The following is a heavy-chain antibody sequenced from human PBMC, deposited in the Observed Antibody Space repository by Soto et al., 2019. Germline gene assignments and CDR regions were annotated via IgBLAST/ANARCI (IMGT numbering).Heavy chain of an antibody. J-gene: IGHJ6*02. V-gene: IGHV4-31*02. CDR2: IYYSGST. CDR3: ARVGGCGRSSCYAVDYGMDV. D-gene: IGHD2-2*01. Sequence: QVQLQESGPGLVKASQTLSLTCTVSGDSISSSYNYWSWVRQHPGKGLEWIGYIYYSGSTYYNPSLKGRLTISVDTSMNQFSLNLSSVTAADTAVYYCARVGGCGRSSCYAVDYGMDVWGQGTTVTVSS. CDR1: GDSISSSYNY.